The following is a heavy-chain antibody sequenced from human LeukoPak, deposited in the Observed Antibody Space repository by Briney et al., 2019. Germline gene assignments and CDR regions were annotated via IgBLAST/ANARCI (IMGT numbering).Heavy chain of an antibody. CDR3: ATTPYYYDSSGYAFDI. Sequence: ASVKVSCKASGYTFTSYGISWVRQAPGQGLEWMGWISAYNGNTNYAQKLQGRVTMTTDTSTSTAYMELRSLRSDDTAVYYCATTPYYYDSSGYAFDIWGQGTMVTVSS. CDR1: GYTFTSYG. V-gene: IGHV1-18*01. D-gene: IGHD3-22*01. CDR2: ISAYNGNT. J-gene: IGHJ3*02.